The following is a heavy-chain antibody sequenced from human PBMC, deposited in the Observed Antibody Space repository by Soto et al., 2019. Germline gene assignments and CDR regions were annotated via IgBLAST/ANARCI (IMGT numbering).Heavy chain of an antibody. CDR2: IKQDGSEK. D-gene: IGHD6-19*01. V-gene: IGHV3-7*03. CDR1: GFTFSSYW. Sequence: PGESLKISCAASGFTFSSYWMSWVRQAPGKGLEWVANIKQDGSEKYYVDSVKGRFTISRDNAKNSLYLQMNSLRAEDTAVYYCARGRQWLVKDYYGMDVWGQGTTVTVSS. J-gene: IGHJ6*02. CDR3: ARGRQWLVKDYYGMDV.